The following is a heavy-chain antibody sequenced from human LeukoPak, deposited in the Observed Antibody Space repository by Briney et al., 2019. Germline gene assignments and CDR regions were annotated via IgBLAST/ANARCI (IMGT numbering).Heavy chain of an antibody. J-gene: IGHJ6*04. CDR3: AELGITMIGCV. CDR1: GFTFSSYA. D-gene: IGHD3-10*02. Sequence: GGSLRLSCAASGFTFSSYAMSWVRLAPGKGLKWVSSISGGDGGTYYENSVKGRFTISRDNAKNSLYLQMNSLRAEDTAVYYCAELGITMIGCVWVKGTTVTISS. V-gene: IGHV3-23*01. CDR2: ISGGDGGT.